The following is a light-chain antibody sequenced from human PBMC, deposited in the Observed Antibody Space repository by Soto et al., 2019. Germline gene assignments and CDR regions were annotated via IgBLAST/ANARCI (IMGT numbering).Light chain of an antibody. V-gene: IGLV1-47*02. Sequence: QSVLAQPPSASGTPGQRVTISGSGSTSNVGSNLASWYQQLPGSAPKLLIYNDYERPSGVPDRFSGSKSGTSASLGISGLRSEDEADYFCAVWDDSLSGVVFGGGTKVTVL. CDR3: AVWDDSLSGVV. J-gene: IGLJ2*01. CDR1: TSNVGSNL. CDR2: NDY.